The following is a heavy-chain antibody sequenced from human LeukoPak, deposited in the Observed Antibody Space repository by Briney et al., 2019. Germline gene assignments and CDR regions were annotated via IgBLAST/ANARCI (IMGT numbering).Heavy chain of an antibody. D-gene: IGHD4-17*01. V-gene: IGHV4-31*03. CDR2: IYYSGST. CDR1: GGSISSGDYY. Sequence: SQTLSHTCIVSGGSISSGDYYWSWIRQHPGKGLEWIGYIYYSGSTYYNPSLKSRVTISVDTSKNQFSLKLSSVTAADTAVYYCARGSPTVTHLRGAFDIWGQGTMVTVSS. CDR3: ARGSPTVTHLRGAFDI. J-gene: IGHJ3*02.